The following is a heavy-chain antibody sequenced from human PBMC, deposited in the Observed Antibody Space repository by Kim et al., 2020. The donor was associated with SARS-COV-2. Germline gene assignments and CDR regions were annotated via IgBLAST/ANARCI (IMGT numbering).Heavy chain of an antibody. CDR3: ARGGVVVIAMVEYNWFDP. CDR1: GFTFSSYA. CDR2: ISYDGSNK. D-gene: IGHD2-21*01. J-gene: IGHJ5*02. V-gene: IGHV3-30-3*01. Sequence: GGSLRLSCAASGFTFSSYAMHWVRQAPGKGLEWVAVISYDGSNKYYADSVKGRFTISRDNSKNTLYLQMNSLRAEDTAVYYCARGGVVVIAMVEYNWFDPWGQGTLVTVSS.